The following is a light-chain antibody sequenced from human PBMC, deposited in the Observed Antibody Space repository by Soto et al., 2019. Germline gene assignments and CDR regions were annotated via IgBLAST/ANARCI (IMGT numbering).Light chain of an antibody. V-gene: IGKV3-15*01. CDR3: QQYNKWPLT. Sequence: MTPSPSSLSASVGDRVTITCRASQSINSNLAWYQQTPGQAPRLLIYGASTRATGIPVRFSGSASGTEFTLTISSLQSEDFTVYYCQQYNKWPLTFGQGTKVDIK. CDR2: GAS. CDR1: QSINSN. J-gene: IGKJ1*01.